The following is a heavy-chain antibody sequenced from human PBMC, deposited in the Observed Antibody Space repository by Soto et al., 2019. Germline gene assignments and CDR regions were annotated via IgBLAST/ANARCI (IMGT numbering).Heavy chain of an antibody. CDR3: ASSYWLSKDKGVVPRAFDI. CDR1: GGTFSSYA. CDR2: IIPIFGTA. D-gene: IGHD3-3*01. V-gene: IGHV1-69*06. Sequence: SVKVSCKASGGTFSSYAISWVRQAPGQGLEWMGGIIPIFGTANYAQKFQGRVTITADKSTSTAYMELSSLRSEDTAVYYCASSYWLSKDKGVVPRAFDIWGQGTMVTVSS. J-gene: IGHJ3*02.